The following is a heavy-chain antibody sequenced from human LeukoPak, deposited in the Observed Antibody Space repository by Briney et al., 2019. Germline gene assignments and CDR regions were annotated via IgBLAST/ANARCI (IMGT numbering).Heavy chain of an antibody. D-gene: IGHD3-22*01. Sequence: SQTLSLTCTVSGGSISSGGYYRSWIRQHPGKGLEWIGYISYSGTTYYNPSLKSRLTISVDTSKNQFSLKLSSVTAADTAVYYCARRTQYYYDSSGYYFDYWGQGTLVTVSS. CDR3: ARRTQYYYDSSGYYFDY. CDR2: ISYSGTT. J-gene: IGHJ4*02. V-gene: IGHV4-31*03. CDR1: GGSISSGGYY.